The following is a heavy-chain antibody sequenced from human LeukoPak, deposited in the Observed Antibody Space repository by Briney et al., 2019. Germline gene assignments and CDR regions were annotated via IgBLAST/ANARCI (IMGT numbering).Heavy chain of an antibody. CDR3: ARVRSAIAVAVHYYYGMDV. Sequence: ASVKVSCKASGYTFTSYAMNWVRQAPGQGLEWVGWINTNTGNPTYAQGFTGRFVFSLDTSVSTAYLQISSLKAEDTAVYYCARVRSAIAVAVHYYYGMDVWGQGITVTISS. J-gene: IGHJ6*02. D-gene: IGHD6-19*01. CDR2: INTNTGNP. V-gene: IGHV7-4-1*02. CDR1: GYTFTSYA.